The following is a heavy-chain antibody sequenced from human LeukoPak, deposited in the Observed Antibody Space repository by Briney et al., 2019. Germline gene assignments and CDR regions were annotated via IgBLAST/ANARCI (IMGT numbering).Heavy chain of an antibody. V-gene: IGHV3-23*01. Sequence: GGSLRLSCAASGFTFSSYAMSWVRQAPGKGLEWVSAISGSGGSTYYADSVKGRFTISRDNSKNTLYLQMNSLRAEDTAVYYCASGGYYGSGSYSGYFDYWGQGTLVTVSS. CDR3: ASGGYYGSGSYSGYFDY. CDR1: GFTFSSYA. J-gene: IGHJ4*02. D-gene: IGHD3-10*01. CDR2: ISGSGGST.